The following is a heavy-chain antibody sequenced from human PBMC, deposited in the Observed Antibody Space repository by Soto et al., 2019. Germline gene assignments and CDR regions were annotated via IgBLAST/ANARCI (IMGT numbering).Heavy chain of an antibody. Sequence: SETLSLTCTVSGASISSYSWSWIRQPPGKGLEWIGYIYYSGSTNYNPSLKSRLTISVDTSKNQFSLKLSSLTAADTAVYYCARDSNTSGWHAGFDPWRQGTLVTVSS. D-gene: IGHD6-19*01. CDR3: ARDSNTSGWHAGFDP. CDR2: IYYSGST. J-gene: IGHJ5*02. CDR1: GASISSYS. V-gene: IGHV4-59*01.